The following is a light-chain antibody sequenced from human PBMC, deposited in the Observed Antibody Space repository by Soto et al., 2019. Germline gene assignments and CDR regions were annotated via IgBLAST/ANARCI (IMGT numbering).Light chain of an antibody. CDR3: QSYDTSLSGGSG. V-gene: IGLV1-40*01. CDR1: SSNIGAGFD. Sequence: QSVLTQSPSVSGAPGQRVSISCTGTSSNIGAGFDVHWYQQLPATAPKLLIYGNNNRPSGVPDRFSGSKSGTSASLAITGLQAEDEADYYCQSYDTSLSGGSGFGTGTKLTVL. CDR2: GNN. J-gene: IGLJ1*01.